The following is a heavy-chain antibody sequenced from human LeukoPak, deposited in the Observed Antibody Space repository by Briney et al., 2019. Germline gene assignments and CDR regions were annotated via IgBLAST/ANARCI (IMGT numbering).Heavy chain of an antibody. D-gene: IGHD2-2*01. CDR1: GFTFSRYG. V-gene: IGHV3-30*02. Sequence: GGSLRLSCAASGFTFSRYGMHWVRQAPGKGLEWVAFIRYDGSNKYYADSVKGRFTISRDNSKNTLYLQMNSLRAEDTAVYYCAKGFIVVVPAAFDYWGQGTLVTVSS. J-gene: IGHJ4*02. CDR3: AKGFIVVVPAAFDY. CDR2: IRYDGSNK.